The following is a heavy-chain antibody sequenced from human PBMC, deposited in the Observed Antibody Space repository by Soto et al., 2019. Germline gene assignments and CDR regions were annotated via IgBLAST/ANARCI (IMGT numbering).Heavy chain of an antibody. CDR3: ARQGVRWLQIPQH. J-gene: IGHJ1*01. CDR1: GGSISSSSYY. Sequence: PSETLSLTCTVSGGSISSSSYYWGWIRQPPGKGLEWIGSIYYSGSTYYNPSLKSRVTISVDTSKNQFSPKLSSVTAADTAVYYCARQGVRWLQIPQHWGQGTLVTVSS. CDR2: IYYSGST. D-gene: IGHD5-12*01. V-gene: IGHV4-39*01.